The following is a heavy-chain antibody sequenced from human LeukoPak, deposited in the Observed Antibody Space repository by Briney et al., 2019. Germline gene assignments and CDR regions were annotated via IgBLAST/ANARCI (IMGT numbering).Heavy chain of an antibody. J-gene: IGHJ4*02. CDR2: INPNSGDT. D-gene: IGHD1-26*01. V-gene: IGHV1-2*02. Sequence: ASVKVSCKASGYTFTGYYMNWVRQAPGQGLEWMGWINPNSGDTNYAQKFKGRVTLTRDTSISTAYMELSNLRSDDTAVYYCARDLLSGRYHPFDHWGQGTLVTVSS. CDR1: GYTFTGYY. CDR3: ARDLLSGRYHPFDH.